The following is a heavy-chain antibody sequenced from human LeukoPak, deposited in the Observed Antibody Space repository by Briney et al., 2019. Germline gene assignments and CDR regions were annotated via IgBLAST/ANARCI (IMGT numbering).Heavy chain of an antibody. CDR1: GGSISSYY. D-gene: IGHD5-24*01. CDR2: IYYSGST. J-gene: IGHJ4*02. Sequence: SETLSLTCTVSGGSISSYYWGWIRQPPGRGLEWIGYIYYSGSTNYNPSLKSRVTISVDTSKNQFSLKLSSVTAADTAVYYCARDRGDGYNYFDYRGQGTLVTVSS. V-gene: IGHV4-59*01. CDR3: ARDRGDGYNYFDY.